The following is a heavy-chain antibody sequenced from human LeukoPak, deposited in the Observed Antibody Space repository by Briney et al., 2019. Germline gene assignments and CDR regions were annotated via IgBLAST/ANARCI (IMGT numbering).Heavy chain of an antibody. CDR2: ISDDGSNS. J-gene: IGHJ4*02. Sequence: GGSLRLSCAASGFTFSTYAMHWVRQAPGKGLEWVAVISDDGSNSYYADSVKGRFTISRDNSKNTLYLQMNSLRAEDTAVYYCARITAAAGTHFDYWGQGTLVTVSS. CDR3: ARITAAAGTHFDY. D-gene: IGHD6-13*01. V-gene: IGHV3-30*04. CDR1: GFTFSTYA.